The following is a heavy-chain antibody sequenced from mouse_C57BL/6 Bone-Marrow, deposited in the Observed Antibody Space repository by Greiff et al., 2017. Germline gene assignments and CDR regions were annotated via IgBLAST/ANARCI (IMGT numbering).Heavy chain of an antibody. CDR3: TYGTPAPHYCDY. CDR2: IDPENGDT. D-gene: IGHD1-1*01. V-gene: IGHV14-4*01. CDR1: GFNIKDDY. Sequence: EVQLQQSGAELVRPGASVKLSCTASGFNIKDDYMHWVKQRPEQGLEWIGWIDPENGDTEHASKFQGKATITADTSSNTAYLQLSSLTSEDTAVYYCTYGTPAPHYCDYWGQGTTLTVSS. J-gene: IGHJ2*01.